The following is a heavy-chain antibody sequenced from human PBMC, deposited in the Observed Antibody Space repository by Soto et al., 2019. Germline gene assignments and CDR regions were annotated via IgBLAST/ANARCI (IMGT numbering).Heavy chain of an antibody. CDR3: ATWAGQVRGFGGPFDY. CDR1: GYTFSSHG. V-gene: IGHV1-18*04. CDR2: ISGYNGDT. Sequence: QVHLVQSGAEVKKPGASVKVSCKAFGYTFSSHGVSWVRRAPGQGLEWMGWISGYNGDTTYAQSLQGRVTMTTDTSTNTAYMDLRSLRSDDTAVYYCATWAGQVRGFGGPFDYWGQGTLVTVSS. D-gene: IGHD2-15*01. J-gene: IGHJ4*02.